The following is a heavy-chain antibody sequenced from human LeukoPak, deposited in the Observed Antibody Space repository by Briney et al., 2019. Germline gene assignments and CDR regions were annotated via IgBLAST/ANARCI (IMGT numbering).Heavy chain of an antibody. CDR1: GFSLSTSGMC. D-gene: IGHD5-24*01. CDR3: TRIREEMATIEYYFDY. CDR2: SDWDDDK. V-gene: IGHV2-70*20. Sequence: SGPALVKPTQTLTLTCTFSGFSLSTSGMCVSWVRQPPGKALEWLALSDWDDDKYYSTSLKTRLTISKDTSKNQVVLTMTNMDPVDIAMYYCTRIREEMATIEYYFDYWGQGTLVTVSS. J-gene: IGHJ4*02.